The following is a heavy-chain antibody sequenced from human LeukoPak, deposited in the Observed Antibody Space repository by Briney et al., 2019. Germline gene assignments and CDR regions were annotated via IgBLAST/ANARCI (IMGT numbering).Heavy chain of an antibody. J-gene: IGHJ5*02. CDR1: GFTFSSYS. CDR2: ISSSSSTI. CDR3: TTDRFAVRGVNLDWFDP. V-gene: IGHV3-48*04. Sequence: GGSLRLSCAASGFTFSSYSMNWVRQAPGKGLEWVSYISSSSSTIYYADSVKGRFTISRDNAKNSLYLRMNSLRAEDTAVYYCTTDRFAVRGVNLDWFDPWGQGTLVTVSS. D-gene: IGHD3-10*01.